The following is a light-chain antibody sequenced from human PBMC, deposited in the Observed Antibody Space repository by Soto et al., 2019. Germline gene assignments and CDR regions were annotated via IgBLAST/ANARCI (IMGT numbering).Light chain of an antibody. CDR1: QSVSSGY. V-gene: IGKV3-20*01. J-gene: IGKJ4*01. Sequence: EIVLTQSPGTLSLSPGERATLSCRASQSVSSGYLAWYQQKPGQAPRLLMFGASSRATGIPDRFSGSGSGTDFHLTISGLEPEDFAVYYCQQYGTSPLTFGGGTKVEIK. CDR3: QQYGTSPLT. CDR2: GAS.